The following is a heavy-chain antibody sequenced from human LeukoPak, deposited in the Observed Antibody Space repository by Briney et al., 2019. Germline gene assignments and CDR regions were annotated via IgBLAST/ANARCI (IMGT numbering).Heavy chain of an antibody. CDR3: ARDQGIGDASDI. CDR1: GGTFSSYA. Sequence: SVKVSCKASGGTFSSYAISWVRQAPGPGLEWMGRINVILDTANYAQKFQGRVTIIADISTSTSYMELSSLRSEDTAVYYCARDQGIGDASDIWGQGTMVTVSS. J-gene: IGHJ3*02. CDR2: INVILDTA. V-gene: IGHV1-69*04.